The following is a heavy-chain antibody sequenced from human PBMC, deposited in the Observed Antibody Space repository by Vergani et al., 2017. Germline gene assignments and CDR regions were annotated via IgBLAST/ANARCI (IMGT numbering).Heavy chain of an antibody. Sequence: EVQLLESGGDLVQPGGSLRLSCAASGFTFIMHAMSWVRQAPGKGLEWVSTLSASDRRTHYADSVKGRFTISRDKSKNTLFLHMNSLRPEDTAVYYCAKVGRSEVAGTFGAFDIWGQGTMVTVSS. J-gene: IGHJ3*02. CDR3: AKVGRSEVAGTFGAFDI. CDR2: LSASDRRT. D-gene: IGHD6-19*01. V-gene: IGHV3-23*01. CDR1: GFTFIMHA.